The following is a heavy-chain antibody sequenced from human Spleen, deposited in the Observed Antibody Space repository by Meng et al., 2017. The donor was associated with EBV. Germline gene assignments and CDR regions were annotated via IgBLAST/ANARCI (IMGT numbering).Heavy chain of an antibody. J-gene: IGHJ4*02. D-gene: IGHD4/OR15-4a*01. Sequence: QVQLQEAGPGLRKPSGTLSLTVDGSGGYISSNNWWSWVRQPPGKGLEWIGEIYHSGSTNYNASLKSRVIISVDKSKNQFSLKLSSVTAADTAVYYCARVGYFYGARYYFDYWGQGTLVTVSS. V-gene: IGHV4-4*02. CDR3: ARVGYFYGARYYFDY. CDR2: IYHSGST. CDR1: GGYISSNNW.